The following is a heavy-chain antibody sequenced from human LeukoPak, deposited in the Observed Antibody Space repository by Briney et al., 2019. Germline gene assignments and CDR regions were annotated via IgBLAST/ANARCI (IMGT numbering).Heavy chain of an antibody. CDR2: IYYSGSA. D-gene: IGHD1-1*01. Sequence: SETLSLTCTVSGGSISSSCYSWGWLRQPPGKGLEWVGSIYYSGSAYYNPSLKSRVTISVDTSKNQFSLKLSSVTAADTAVYYCARCRRYELDAFDIWGQGTMVTVSS. J-gene: IGHJ3*02. CDR3: ARCRRYELDAFDI. V-gene: IGHV4-39*01. CDR1: GGSISSSCYS.